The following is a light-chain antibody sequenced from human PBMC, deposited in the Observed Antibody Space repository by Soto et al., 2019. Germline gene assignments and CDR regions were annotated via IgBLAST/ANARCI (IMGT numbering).Light chain of an antibody. V-gene: IGLV2-14*01. CDR3: SSFTNTDTLV. CDR1: SSDVGFYNY. J-gene: IGLJ1*01. CDR2: EVR. Sequence: QSALTQPASVSGSPGQSITISCTGTSSDVGFYNYVSWYQQNPGKAPKLMIYEVRNRPSGVSNRFSGSKSGNTASMTISGLQAEDEADYYCSSFTNTDTLVFGTGTKLTVL.